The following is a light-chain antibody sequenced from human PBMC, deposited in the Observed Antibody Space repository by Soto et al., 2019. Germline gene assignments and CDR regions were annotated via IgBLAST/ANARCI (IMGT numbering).Light chain of an antibody. CDR3: SSYAASNNLGV. CDR2: EVS. CDR1: SSDVGGYNY. Sequence: QSALTQPPSASGSPGQSVTISCIGTSSDVGGYNYVSWYQQHPGKAPKLMIYEVSKRPSGVPDRFSCSKSGNTASLTVSGLQAEDEADYYCSSYAASNNLGVFGGGTKVTVL. J-gene: IGLJ2*01. V-gene: IGLV2-8*01.